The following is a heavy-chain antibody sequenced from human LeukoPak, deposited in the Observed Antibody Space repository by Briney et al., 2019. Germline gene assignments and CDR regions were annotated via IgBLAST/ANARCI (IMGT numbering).Heavy chain of an antibody. D-gene: IGHD3-3*01. V-gene: IGHV3-7*01. CDR1: GFTFSSYW. J-gene: IGHJ6*03. Sequence: GGSLRLSCAASGFTFSSYWMSWVRQAPGKGLEWVANIKQDGSEKYYVDSVKGRFTISRDNAKKSLYLQMSSLRAEDTAVYYCARDPVLRFLEWSQKSCYMDVWGKGTTVTVSS. CDR3: ARDPVLRFLEWSQKSCYMDV. CDR2: IKQDGSEK.